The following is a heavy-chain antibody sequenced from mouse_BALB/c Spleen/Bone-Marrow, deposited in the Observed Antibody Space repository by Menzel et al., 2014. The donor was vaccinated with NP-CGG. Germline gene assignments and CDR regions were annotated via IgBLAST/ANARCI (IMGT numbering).Heavy chain of an antibody. Sequence: QVQLQQSGPELVKPGASVKISCKASGYAFSTSWMNWVKQRPGQGLEWIGRIYPGDGDTNYNVKFKGKATLTADKSSSTAYMQLSSLTSVDSAVYFCARSDGYRTMDYWGQGTSVTVSS. D-gene: IGHD2-3*01. J-gene: IGHJ4*01. CDR3: ARSDGYRTMDY. CDR2: IYPGDGDT. V-gene: IGHV1-82*01. CDR1: GYAFSTSW.